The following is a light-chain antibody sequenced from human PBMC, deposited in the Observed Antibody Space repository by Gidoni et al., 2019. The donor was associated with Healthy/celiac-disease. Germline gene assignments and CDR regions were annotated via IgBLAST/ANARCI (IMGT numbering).Light chain of an antibody. J-gene: IGKJ1*01. CDR1: QSVSSSY. V-gene: IGKV3-20*01. CDR3: QQYGSSPRT. Sequence: EIVLTQSPGTLSLSPGERATLSCRASQSVSSSYLAWYQQKPGQAPRLLIYGASSRAPGIPDRFSGSGSGTAFTLPISRLEPEDFAVYYCQQYGSSPRTFXQXTKVEIK. CDR2: GAS.